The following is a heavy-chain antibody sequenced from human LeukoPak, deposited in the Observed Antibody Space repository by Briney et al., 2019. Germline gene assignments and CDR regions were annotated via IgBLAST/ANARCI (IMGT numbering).Heavy chain of an antibody. CDR2: IYHSGST. J-gene: IGHJ4*02. D-gene: IGHD2-2*01. V-gene: IGHV4-59*12. CDR3: AREVVVVPAASRVYYFDY. CDR1: GGSISSYY. Sequence: PSETLSLTCTVSGGSISSYYWSWIRQPPGKGLEWIGYIYHSGSTYYNPSLKSRVTISVDRSKNQFSLKLSSVTAADTAVYYCAREVVVVPAASRVYYFDYWGQGTLVTVSS.